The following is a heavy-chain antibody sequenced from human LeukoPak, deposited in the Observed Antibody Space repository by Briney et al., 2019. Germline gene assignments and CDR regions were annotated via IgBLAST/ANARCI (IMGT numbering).Heavy chain of an antibody. CDR1: GFTFNSYA. Sequence: GGSLRLSCAASGFTFNSYAMSWVRQTPGKGLEWVSGISGSGGSTYYADSVKGRFTISRDNSRNTLYLQMNSLRAEDTAVYYCAKARADGSGYSDWGQGTLVTVSS. CDR3: AKARADGSGYSD. V-gene: IGHV3-23*01. D-gene: IGHD3-22*01. CDR2: ISGSGGST. J-gene: IGHJ4*02.